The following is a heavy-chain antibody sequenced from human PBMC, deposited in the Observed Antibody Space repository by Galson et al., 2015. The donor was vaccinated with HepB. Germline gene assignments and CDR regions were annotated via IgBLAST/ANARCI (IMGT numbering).Heavy chain of an antibody. CDR3: ARDLVPPIAMVRGLQADY. CDR1: GSTFRSYA. V-gene: IGHV3-30-3*01. J-gene: IGHJ4*02. D-gene: IGHD3-10*01. Sequence: SLRLSCAASGSTFRSYAMHWVRQVPGKGLEWVAVISYDGSKKYYADSVKGRFTISRDNSKNTLYVQMNSLRAEDTAVYYCARDLVPPIAMVRGLQADYWGQGTLVTVSS. CDR2: ISYDGSKK.